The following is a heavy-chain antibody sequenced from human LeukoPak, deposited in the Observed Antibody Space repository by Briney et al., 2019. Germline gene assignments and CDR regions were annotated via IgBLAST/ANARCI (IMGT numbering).Heavy chain of an antibody. CDR3: ARYSSSWSYVAYYYYGMDV. J-gene: IGHJ6*02. CDR1: GFTFSSYA. CDR2: ISGSGGST. D-gene: IGHD6-13*01. V-gene: IGHV3-23*01. Sequence: GGSLRLSCAASGFTFSSYAMSWVRQAPGKGLEWVSAISGSGGSTYYADSVKGRFTISRDNSKNTLYLQMNSLRAEDTAVYYCARYSSSWSYVAYYYYGMDVWGQGTTVTVSS.